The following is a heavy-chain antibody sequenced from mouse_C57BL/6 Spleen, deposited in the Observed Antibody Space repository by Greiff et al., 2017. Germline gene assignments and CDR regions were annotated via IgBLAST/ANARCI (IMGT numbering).Heavy chain of an antibody. D-gene: IGHD2-12*01. Sequence: QVQLQQPGAELVKPGASVKLSCKASGYTFTSYWMHWVKQRPGQGLEWIGMIHPNSGSTNYNEKFKSKATLTVDKSSSTAYMQLSSLTSEDSAVYYCARRDSYYVDYYAMDYWGQGTSVTVSS. CDR3: ARRDSYYVDYYAMDY. CDR1: GYTFTSYW. V-gene: IGHV1-64*01. J-gene: IGHJ4*01. CDR2: IHPNSGST.